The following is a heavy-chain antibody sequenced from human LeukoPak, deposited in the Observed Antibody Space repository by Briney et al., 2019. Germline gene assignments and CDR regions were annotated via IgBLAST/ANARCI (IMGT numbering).Heavy chain of an antibody. CDR1: GCSISSYY. CDR3: GRQGYTASYYFVDY. D-gene: IGHD1-26*01. J-gene: IGHJ4*02. Sequence: PSETLSLTCGVSGCSISSYYWGWVRQPAGKGLEWVGRIYTTGTNNYSASLESGLTMLLDNSTNHFSVKLKTVTAADTAVYYCGRQGYTASYYFVDYWSQGTLVTVSS. V-gene: IGHV4-59*10. CDR2: IYTTGTN.